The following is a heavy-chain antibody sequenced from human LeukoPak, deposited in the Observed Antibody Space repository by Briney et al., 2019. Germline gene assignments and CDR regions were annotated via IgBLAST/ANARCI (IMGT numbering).Heavy chain of an antibody. CDR3: TKDSVAMVTTSDY. J-gene: IGHJ4*02. CDR1: VLTFYNYG. V-gene: IGHV3-30*02. CDR2: IRYNGNNQ. Sequence: GGSLRLSCAASVLTFYNYGMHWVRQAPGKGLEWVAFIRYNGNNQYYADSVKGRFTTSRDNAKNSLYLQMNSLRPEDTALYYCTKDSVAMVTTSDYWGQGTLVTVSS. D-gene: IGHD5-18*01.